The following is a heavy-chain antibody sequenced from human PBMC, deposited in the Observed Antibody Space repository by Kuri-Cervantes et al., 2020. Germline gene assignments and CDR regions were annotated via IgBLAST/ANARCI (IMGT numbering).Heavy chain of an antibody. CDR3: ARLPANVVLTTPRGFFDY. Sequence: SETLSLTCTVSGGSISSGGYYWSWIRQHPGKGLEWIGYIYYSGSTYYNPSLKSRVTISVDTPKNQFSLKLSSVTAADTAVYYCARLPANVVLTTPRGFFDYWGQGTLVTVSS. CDR1: GGSISSGGYY. V-gene: IGHV4-31*03. J-gene: IGHJ4*02. CDR2: IYYSGST. D-gene: IGHD2-15*01.